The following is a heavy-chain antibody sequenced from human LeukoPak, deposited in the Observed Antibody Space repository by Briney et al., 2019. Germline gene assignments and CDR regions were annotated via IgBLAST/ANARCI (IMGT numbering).Heavy chain of an antibody. V-gene: IGHV3-23*01. D-gene: IGHD4-17*01. Sequence: GGSLRLSCAVSGFTFTSYAMHWVRQAPGKGLEWVSGISGSGGSTYYADSVKGRFTISRDNSKNTLYLQVHSLRAEDTGLYYCARVDYGDYVGYFDSWGQGTLVTVSS. CDR2: ISGSGGST. CDR3: ARVDYGDYVGYFDS. CDR1: GFTFTSYA. J-gene: IGHJ4*02.